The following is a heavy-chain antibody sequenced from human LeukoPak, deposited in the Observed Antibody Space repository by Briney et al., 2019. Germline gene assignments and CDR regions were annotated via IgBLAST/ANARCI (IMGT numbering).Heavy chain of an antibody. Sequence: SQTLSLTCTVSGGSISSGGYYWSWIRQHPGKGLEWIGYIYYSGSTYYNPSLKSRVTISVDTSKNQFSLKLSFVTTADTAVYYCARGTYYYGSGSYYKSNWFDPWGQGTLVTVSS. CDR1: GGSISSGGYY. CDR3: ARGTYYYGSGSYYKSNWFDP. CDR2: IYYSGST. J-gene: IGHJ5*02. D-gene: IGHD3-10*01. V-gene: IGHV4-31*03.